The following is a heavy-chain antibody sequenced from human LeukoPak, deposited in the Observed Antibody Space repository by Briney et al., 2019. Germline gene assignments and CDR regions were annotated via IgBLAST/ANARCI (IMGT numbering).Heavy chain of an antibody. CDR3: ATGGSHCNNNNCYSSYFFDL. CDR2: INPNSGGT. D-gene: IGHD2/OR15-2a*01. CDR1: GYTFTCYY. V-gene: IGHV1-2*02. J-gene: IGHJ4*02. Sequence: ASVKVSCKASGYTFTCYYIHWVRQAPGQGLEWMGWINPNSGGTNYAQKFQGRLTITADTSTSTAYMELSSLRSEDTAVYYCATGGSHCNNNNCYSSYFFDLWGQGTLVTVSS.